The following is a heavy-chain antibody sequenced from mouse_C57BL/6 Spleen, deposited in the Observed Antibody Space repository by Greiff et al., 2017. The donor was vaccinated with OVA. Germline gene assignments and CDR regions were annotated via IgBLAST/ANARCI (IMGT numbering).Heavy chain of an antibody. CDR2: IDPEDGET. V-gene: IGHV14-2*01. J-gene: IGHJ4*01. Sequence: VQLKESGAELVKPGASVKLSCTASGFNIKDYYMHWVKQRTEQGLEWIGRIDPEDGETKYAPKFQGKATITADTSSNTAYLQLSSLTSEDTAVYYCARRYDGSSYAMDYWGQGTSVTVSS. CDR1: GFNIKDYY. CDR3: ARRYDGSSYAMDY. D-gene: IGHD1-1*01.